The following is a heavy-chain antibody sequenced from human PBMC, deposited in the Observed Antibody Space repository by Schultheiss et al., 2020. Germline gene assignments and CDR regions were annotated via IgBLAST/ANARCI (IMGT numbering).Heavy chain of an antibody. CDR3: ARGPSPLRY. D-gene: IGHD3-10*01. V-gene: IGHV4-59*01. CDR2: ISDSGST. Sequence: SQTLSLTCTVSGGSISSYYLSWIRQPPGKGLEWIGYISDSGSTNYNPSLKSRVTISVDTSKNQFSLKLSSVTPEDTAVYYCARGPSPLRYWGEGTLGTVS. CDR1: GGSISSYY. J-gene: IGHJ4*02.